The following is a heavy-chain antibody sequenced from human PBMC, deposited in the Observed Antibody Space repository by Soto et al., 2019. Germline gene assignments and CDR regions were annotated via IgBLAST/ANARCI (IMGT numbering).Heavy chain of an antibody. D-gene: IGHD6-19*01. CDR1: GFTFSSYW. V-gene: IGHV3-74*01. CDR2: INSDGGST. J-gene: IGHJ5*02. Sequence: EVQLVESGGGLVQPGGSLRLSCAASGFTFSSYWMHWVRQAPGKGLVWVSRINSDGGSTSYADSVKGRFTISRDNAKNTLYLQMNSLRAEDTAVYYCARASGSSGWYWVFFPWGQGTLVTVFS. CDR3: ARASGSSGWYWVFFP.